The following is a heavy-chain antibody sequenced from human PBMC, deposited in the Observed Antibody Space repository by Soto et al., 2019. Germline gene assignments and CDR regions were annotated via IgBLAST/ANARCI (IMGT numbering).Heavy chain of an antibody. CDR3: ARATYSSGSYYFDN. Sequence: PGGSLRLSCAAPGFTFSSYAMHWVRQAPGKGLEYVSAISSNGGSTYYADSVKGRFTISRDNSKNTLYLQMGSLRAEDMAVYYCARATYSSGSYYFDNWGQGTLVTXSS. J-gene: IGHJ4*02. V-gene: IGHV3-64*02. CDR1: GFTFSSYA. CDR2: ISSNGGST. D-gene: IGHD6-19*01.